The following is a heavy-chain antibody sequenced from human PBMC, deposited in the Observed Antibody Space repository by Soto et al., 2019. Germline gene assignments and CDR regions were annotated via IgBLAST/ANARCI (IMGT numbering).Heavy chain of an antibody. D-gene: IGHD3-22*01. Sequence: VSGPTLVNPTQTLTLTCTFSGFSLSTSGVGVGWIRQPPGKALEWLALIYWDDDKRYSPSLKSRLTITKDTSKNQVVLTMTKMETVDTDTYSCANRSEYYDSSGYPLNWFDPWGQGTLVTVSS. V-gene: IGHV2-5*02. CDR1: GFSLSTSGVG. J-gene: IGHJ5*02. CDR2: IYWDDDK. CDR3: ANRSEYYDSSGYPLNWFDP.